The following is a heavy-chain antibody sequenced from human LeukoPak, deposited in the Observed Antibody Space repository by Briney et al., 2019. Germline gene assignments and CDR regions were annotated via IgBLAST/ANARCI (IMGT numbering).Heavy chain of an antibody. D-gene: IGHD3-10*01. CDR2: INDSSSTI. CDR3: AREKGYGSGSFDY. Sequence: PGGSLRLSCAASGFRFSDYYMSWIRQAPGKGLEWVSDINDSSSTIQYADSVKGRFTISRDNAKNLLFLQMNSLRVEDTAVYYCAREKGYGSGSFDYWGQGIQVTTSS. V-gene: IGHV3-11*01. J-gene: IGHJ4*02. CDR1: GFRFSDYY.